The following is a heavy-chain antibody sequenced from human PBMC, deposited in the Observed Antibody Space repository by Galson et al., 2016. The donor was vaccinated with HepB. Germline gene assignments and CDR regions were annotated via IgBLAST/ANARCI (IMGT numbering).Heavy chain of an antibody. CDR1: GFTFSSYA. D-gene: IGHD2-2*01. J-gene: IGHJ6*02. CDR3: AKGVVVYRDYYYGMDV. Sequence: SLRLSCAASGFTFSSYAMSWVRQAPGKGLEWVSAISGSGGSTYYADSVKGRFTISRDNSKNTLYLQMNSLRAEDTAVYYCAKGVVVYRDYYYGMDVWGRGTLVTVSS. CDR2: ISGSGGST. V-gene: IGHV3-23*01.